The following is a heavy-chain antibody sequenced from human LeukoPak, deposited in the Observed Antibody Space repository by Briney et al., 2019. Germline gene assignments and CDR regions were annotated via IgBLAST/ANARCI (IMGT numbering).Heavy chain of an antibody. CDR1: GFTFSSYW. Sequence: GGSLRLPCAASGFTFSSYWMHWVRQAPGKGLVWVSRINSDGSSTSYADSVKGRFTISRDNAKNTLYLQMNSLRAEDTAVYYCARAIAVAGRYYFDYWGQGTLVTVSS. J-gene: IGHJ4*02. V-gene: IGHV3-74*01. CDR3: ARAIAVAGRYYFDY. CDR2: INSDGSST. D-gene: IGHD6-19*01.